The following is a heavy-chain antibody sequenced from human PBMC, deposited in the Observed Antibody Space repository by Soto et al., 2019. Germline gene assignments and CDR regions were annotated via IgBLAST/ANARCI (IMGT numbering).Heavy chain of an antibody. J-gene: IGHJ5*02. CDR1: GGSISSSSYY. CDR2: IYYSGST. CDR3: ASHTTKLRYFDWLLRGWFDP. D-gene: IGHD3-9*01. V-gene: IGHV4-39*01. Sequence: SETLSLTCTVSGGSISSSSYYWGWIRQPPGKGLEWIGSIYYSGSTYYNPSLKSRVTISVDTSKNQFSLKLSSVTAADTAVYYCASHTTKLRYFDWLLRGWFDPWGQGTLVTVSS.